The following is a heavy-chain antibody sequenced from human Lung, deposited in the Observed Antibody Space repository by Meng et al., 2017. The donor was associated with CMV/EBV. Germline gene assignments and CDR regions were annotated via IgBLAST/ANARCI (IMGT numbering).Heavy chain of an antibody. CDR2: IYYSGST. CDR3: ARALDTAMVTFDY. V-gene: IGHV4-30-4*08. CDR1: GGSISSGDYY. D-gene: IGHD5-18*01. J-gene: IGHJ4*02. Sequence: QGQRQESGPGLVKPSQTLSLTCTVSGGSISSGDYYWSWIRQPPGKGLEWIGYIYYSGSTYYNPSLKSRVTISVDTSKNQFSLKLSSVTAADTAVYYCARALDTAMVTFDYWGQGTLVTVSS.